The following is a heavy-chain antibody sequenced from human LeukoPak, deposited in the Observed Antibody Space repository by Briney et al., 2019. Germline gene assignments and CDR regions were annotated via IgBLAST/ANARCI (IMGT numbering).Heavy chain of an antibody. V-gene: IGHV3-48*04. D-gene: IGHD1-20*01. CDR2: ISSSSSTI. CDR3: ASRITGSGLYYFDY. CDR1: GFTFSSYS. J-gene: IGHJ4*02. Sequence: GGSLRLSCAASGFTFSSYSMNWVRQAPGKGLEWVSYISSSSSTIYYADSVKGRFTISRDNAKNSLYLQMNSLRAEDTAVYYCASRITGSGLYYFDYWGQGTLVTVSS.